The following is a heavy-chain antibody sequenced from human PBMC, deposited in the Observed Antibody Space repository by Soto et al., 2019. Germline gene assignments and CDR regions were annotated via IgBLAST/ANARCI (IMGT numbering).Heavy chain of an antibody. CDR1: GYTFTSYD. V-gene: IGHV1-8*01. Sequence: QVQLVQSGAEVKKPGASVKVSCKASGYTFTSYDINWVRQATGQGLECMGWMNPNSGNTGYAQKFQGRDTMTRNTSISTAYLELSSLRSEDTAVYYCPSTSYDGSGTCEGWGQRTLVTVSS. CDR2: MNPNSGNT. J-gene: IGHJ4*02. CDR3: PSTSYDGSGTCEG. D-gene: IGHD3-22*01.